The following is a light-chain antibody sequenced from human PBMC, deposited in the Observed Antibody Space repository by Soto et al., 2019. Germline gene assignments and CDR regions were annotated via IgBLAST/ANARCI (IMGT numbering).Light chain of an antibody. CDR3: SSKRDKNTVL. V-gene: IGLV2-14*03. Sequence: QSVLTQPASVSGSPGQLITISCTGTSRDIGAYDYVSWYQQHPGQAPRLIIYDVAERPCGISDRFSGSRSGNTASLTISGLRPEDEADYCCSSKRDKNTVLFAGGTQLTVL. J-gene: IGLJ2*01. CDR2: DVA. CDR1: SRDIGAYDY.